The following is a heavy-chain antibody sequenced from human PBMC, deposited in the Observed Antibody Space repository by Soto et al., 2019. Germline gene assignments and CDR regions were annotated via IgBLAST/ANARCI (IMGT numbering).Heavy chain of an antibody. Sequence: SETLSLTCTVSGGSISSYYWSWIRQPPGKGLEWIGYIYYSGSTNYNPSLKSRVTISVDTSKNQSSLKLSSVTAADAAVYYCGGSLAVVAATFDYWGQGTLVTVSS. CDR2: IYYSGST. CDR1: GGSISSYY. CDR3: GGSLAVVAATFDY. V-gene: IGHV4-59*01. D-gene: IGHD2-15*01. J-gene: IGHJ4*02.